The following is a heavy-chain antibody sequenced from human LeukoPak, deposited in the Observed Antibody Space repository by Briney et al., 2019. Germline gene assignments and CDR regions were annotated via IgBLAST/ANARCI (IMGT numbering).Heavy chain of an antibody. D-gene: IGHD3-9*01. J-gene: IGHJ3*02. CDR3: ARDRYFDWLQAFDI. CDR1: AFTVSSNY. CDR2: IYSGGST. Sequence: PGGSLRLSCAASAFTVSSNYMSWVRQAPGKGLEWVSVIYSGGSTYYADSVKGRFTISRDNSKNTLYLQMNSLRAGDTAVYYCARDRYFDWLQAFDIWGQGTMVTVSS. V-gene: IGHV3-53*01.